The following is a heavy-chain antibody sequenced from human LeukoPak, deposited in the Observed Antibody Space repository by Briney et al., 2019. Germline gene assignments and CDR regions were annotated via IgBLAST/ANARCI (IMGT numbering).Heavy chain of an antibody. CDR2: INHSGST. J-gene: IGHJ4*02. V-gene: IGHV4-34*01. CDR3: ARGPYYYDSSGYSPRPPDY. D-gene: IGHD3-22*01. CDR1: GGSFSGYY. Sequence: SETLSLTCAVYGGSFSGYYWSWIRQPPGKGLEWIGEINHSGSTNYNPSLKSRVTISVDPSKNQFSLKLSSVTAADTAVYYCARGPYYYDSSGYSPRPPDYWGQGTLVTVSS.